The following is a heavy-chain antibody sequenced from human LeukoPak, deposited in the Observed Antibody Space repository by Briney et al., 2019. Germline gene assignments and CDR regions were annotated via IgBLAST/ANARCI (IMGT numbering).Heavy chain of an antibody. CDR2: ISAYNGNT. D-gene: IGHD3-9*01. Sequence: ASVKVSCKASGYTFTSYGISWVRQAPGQGLERMGWISAYNGNTNYAQKLQGRVTMTTDTSTSTAYMELRSLRSDDTAVYYCARDFYDILTGEHWGQGTLVTVSS. J-gene: IGHJ1*01. CDR3: ARDFYDILTGEH. CDR1: GYTFTSYG. V-gene: IGHV1-18*04.